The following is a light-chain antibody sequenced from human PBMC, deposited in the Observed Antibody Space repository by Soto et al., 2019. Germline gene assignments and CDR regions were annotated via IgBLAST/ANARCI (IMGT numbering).Light chain of an antibody. CDR3: QQYGSSPIT. CDR1: QSFSSTY. Sequence: EIVMTQSPATLSVSPGERSTLAFRSSQSFSSTYLAWYQQKPGQAPRLLVYGASSRATGIPDRFSGFGSGTDFTLTISRLEPEDFAVYFCQQYGSSPITFGQGTRLEI. CDR2: GAS. V-gene: IGKV3-20*01. J-gene: IGKJ5*01.